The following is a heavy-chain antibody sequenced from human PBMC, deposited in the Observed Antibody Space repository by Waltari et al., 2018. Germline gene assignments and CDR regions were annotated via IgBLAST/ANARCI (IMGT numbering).Heavy chain of an antibody. Sequence: QVQLQESGPGLVKPSGTLSLTCAVSGGSISSSNWWSWVRQPPGKGLEWIGEIYHSGSTKDNPALNSRVTISVDKSKNQVSLKLSSVTAADTAVYYGAREGREEGCWWCPGEYYFDYWGQGTLVTVSS. CDR3: AREGREEGCWWCPGEYYFDY. V-gene: IGHV4-4*02. CDR1: GGSISSSNW. CDR2: IYHSGST. J-gene: IGHJ4*02. D-gene: IGHD2-8*02.